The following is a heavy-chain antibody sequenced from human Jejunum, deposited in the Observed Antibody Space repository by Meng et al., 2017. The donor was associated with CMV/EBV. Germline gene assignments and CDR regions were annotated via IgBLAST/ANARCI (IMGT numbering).Heavy chain of an antibody. CDR3: ARKQWEPDY. V-gene: IGHV1-18*01. J-gene: IGHJ4*02. D-gene: IGHD1-26*01. CDR1: GDDFSDYG. Sequence: SCKTSGDDFSDYGISWVRQAPGQGLEWIGWVSSYTDNTKYAPKFQGRVTMTADASTTTAHLELRSLRSDDTAVYYCARKQWEPDYWGQGTLVTVSS. CDR2: VSSYTDNT.